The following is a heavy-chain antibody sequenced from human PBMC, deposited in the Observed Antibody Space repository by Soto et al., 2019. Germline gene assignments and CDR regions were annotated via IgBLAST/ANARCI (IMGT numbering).Heavy chain of an antibody. CDR3: ARDQSSGWYDN. J-gene: IGHJ5*02. CDR2: MGGRGDSR. CDR1: GFAFSRYA. V-gene: IGHV3-23*01. D-gene: IGHD6-19*01. Sequence: EVQLLESGGGLVQPGGSLRLSCAASGFAFSRYALCWVRQAPGKGLAWVSGMGGRGDSRSYADAVKGRFTISRDDSKPTLYLQMNSLRPEDPAVYYCARDQSSGWYDNWGQGTLVTVSS.